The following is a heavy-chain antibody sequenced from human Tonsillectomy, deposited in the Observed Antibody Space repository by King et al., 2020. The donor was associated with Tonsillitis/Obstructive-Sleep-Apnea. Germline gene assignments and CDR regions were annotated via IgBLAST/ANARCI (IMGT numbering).Heavy chain of an antibody. D-gene: IGHD2-8*01. J-gene: IGHJ4*02. CDR2: ISHSGST. CDR3: ARGAQWGY. CDR1: GGSFSGYY. V-gene: IGHV4-34*01. Sequence: VQLQQWGAGLLRPSETLSLTCAVYGGSFSGYYWSWIRQPPGKGLEWIGEISHSGSTSYNPSLKSRVPISLDMSKNQFSLKLTSVTAADTAVYYCARGAQWGYWGQGTLVTVSS.